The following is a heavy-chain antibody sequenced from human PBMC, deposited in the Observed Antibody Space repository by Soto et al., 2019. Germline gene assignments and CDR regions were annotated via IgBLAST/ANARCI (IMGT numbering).Heavy chain of an antibody. CDR1: GGTFSSYA. CDR2: IIPIFGTA. J-gene: IGHJ6*02. CDR3: AGAGYQTNYYYGMDV. Sequence: SVKDSCKASGGTFSSYAISWVREAPGQGLEWMGGIIPIFGTANYAQKFQGRVTITADESTSTAYMELSSLRSEDTAVYYCAGAGYQTNYYYGMDVWGQGTTVTVSS. V-gene: IGHV1-69*13. D-gene: IGHD3-9*01.